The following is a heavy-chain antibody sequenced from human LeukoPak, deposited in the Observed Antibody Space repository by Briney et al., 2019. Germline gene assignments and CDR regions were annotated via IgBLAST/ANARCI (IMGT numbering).Heavy chain of an antibody. CDR2: ISGGGGPT. CDR3: AKNGGYSWQYFFDY. J-gene: IGHJ4*02. V-gene: IGHV3-23*01. D-gene: IGHD6-25*01. Sequence: GGSLRLSCAASGFTFSSYAMSWVRQAPGKGLEWVSAISGGGGPTYYADSVKGRFTISRDNSKNTLYLQMNSLRAEDAAVYFCAKNGGYSWQYFFDYWGQGTLVTVSS. CDR1: GFTFSSYA.